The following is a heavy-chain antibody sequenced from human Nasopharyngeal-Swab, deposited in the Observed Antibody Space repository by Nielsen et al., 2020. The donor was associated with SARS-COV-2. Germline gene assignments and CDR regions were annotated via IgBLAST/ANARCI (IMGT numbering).Heavy chain of an antibody. Sequence: GESLKISCAASGFTFSSYGMHWVRQAPGKGLEWVALIWYDGSNKYYADSVKGRFTISRDNSKNTLYLQMNSLRAEDTAEYYCAKDRAASAFDIWGQGTMVTVSS. CDR3: AKDRAASAFDI. D-gene: IGHD2-15*01. J-gene: IGHJ3*02. CDR1: GFTFSSYG. V-gene: IGHV3-33*06. CDR2: IWYDGSNK.